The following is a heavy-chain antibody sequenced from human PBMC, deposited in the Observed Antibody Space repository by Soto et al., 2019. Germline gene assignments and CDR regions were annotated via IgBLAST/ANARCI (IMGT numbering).Heavy chain of an antibody. CDR1: GGSFSCYY. D-gene: IGHD3-10*01. Sequence: SETLSLTCAVYGGSFSCYYWSWIRQPPGKGLEWIGEINHSGSTNYNPSLKSRATISVDTSKNQFSLKLSSVTAADTAVYYCARGIKSSPWGQGTLVTVSS. J-gene: IGHJ5*02. V-gene: IGHV4-34*01. CDR2: INHSGST. CDR3: ARGIKSSP.